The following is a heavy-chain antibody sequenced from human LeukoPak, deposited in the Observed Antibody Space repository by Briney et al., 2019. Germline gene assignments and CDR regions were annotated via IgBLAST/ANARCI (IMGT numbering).Heavy chain of an antibody. V-gene: IGHV1-69*13. J-gene: IGHJ3*02. CDR1: GGTFSSYA. D-gene: IGHD2-2*01. CDR2: IIPIFGTA. Sequence: GASVKVSCKASGGTFSSYAISWVRQAPGQGLEWMGGIIPIFGTANYAQKFQGRVTITADESTSTAYMELSSLRSEDTAVYYCARGDCSSTSCPLRDAFDIWGQGTMVTVSS. CDR3: ARGDCSSTSCPLRDAFDI.